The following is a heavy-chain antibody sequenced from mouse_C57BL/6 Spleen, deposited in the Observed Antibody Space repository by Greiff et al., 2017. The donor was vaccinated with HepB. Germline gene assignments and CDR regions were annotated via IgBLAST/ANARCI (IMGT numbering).Heavy chain of an antibody. J-gene: IGHJ1*03. CDR1: GFTFTDYY. V-gene: IGHV7-3*01. D-gene: IGHD1-1*01. CDR3: ARYYDGSSPFYWYFDV. CDR2: IRNKANGYTT. Sequence: EVHLVESGGGLVQPGGSLSLSCAASGFTFTDYYMSWVRQPPGKALEWLGFIRNKANGYTTEYSASVKGRFTISRDNSQSILYLQMNALRAEDSATYNCARYYDGSSPFYWYFDVWGTGTTVTVSS.